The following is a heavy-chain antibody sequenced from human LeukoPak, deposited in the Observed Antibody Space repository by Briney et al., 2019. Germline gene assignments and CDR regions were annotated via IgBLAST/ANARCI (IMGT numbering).Heavy chain of an antibody. CDR2: IYYNGKT. Sequence: PSETLSLTCTVSGGSITNDNYHWAWLRQPPGKGLEWFGSIYYNGKTYYKPSLKSLVTISVDAPKNQFSLRLTSVTAADTAVYYCARELNGISDYWGRGTLVTVSS. D-gene: IGHD2-8*01. J-gene: IGHJ4*02. CDR1: GGSITNDNYH. CDR3: ARELNGISDY. V-gene: IGHV4-39*07.